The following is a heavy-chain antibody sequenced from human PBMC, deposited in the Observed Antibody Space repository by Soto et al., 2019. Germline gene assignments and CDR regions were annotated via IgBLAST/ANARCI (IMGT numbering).Heavy chain of an antibody. V-gene: IGHV4-38-2*02. CDR3: AGDRVVYAITHYYYYGMDV. Sequence: PSETLSLTCAVSGYSISSGYYWGWIRQPPGKGLEWIGSIYHSGSTYYNPSLKSRVTISVDTSKNQFSLKLSSVTAADTAVYYCAGDRVVYAITHYYYYGMDVWGQGTTVTVSS. J-gene: IGHJ6*02. CDR1: GYSISSGYY. CDR2: IYHSGST. D-gene: IGHD2-8*02.